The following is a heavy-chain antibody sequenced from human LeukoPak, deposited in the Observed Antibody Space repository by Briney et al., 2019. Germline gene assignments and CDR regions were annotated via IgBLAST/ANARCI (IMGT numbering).Heavy chain of an antibody. CDR3: ARGGGMATIRGAFDI. D-gene: IGHD5-24*01. CDR2: IYHSGST. J-gene: IGHJ3*02. CDR1: GYSISSGYY. Sequence: SETLSLTCAVSGYSISSGYYWGWIRQSPGKGLEWIATIYHSGSTYYNPSLKSRVTISVDTSKNQFSLKLSSVTAADTAVYYCARGGGMATIRGAFDIWGQGTMVTVSS. V-gene: IGHV4-38-2*01.